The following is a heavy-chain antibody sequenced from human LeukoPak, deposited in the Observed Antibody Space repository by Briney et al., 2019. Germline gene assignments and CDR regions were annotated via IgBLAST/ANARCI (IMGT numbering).Heavy chain of an antibody. Sequence: ASVKVSCKASGYTFTSYDLNWVRQAPGQGLEWMGWINPNSGGTNYAQKFQGWVTMTRDTSISTAYMELSRLRSDDTAVYYCARDLATVTTSHYGMDVWGQGTTVTVSS. D-gene: IGHD4-11*01. J-gene: IGHJ6*02. CDR2: INPNSGGT. V-gene: IGHV1-2*04. CDR3: ARDLATVTTSHYGMDV. CDR1: GYTFTSYD.